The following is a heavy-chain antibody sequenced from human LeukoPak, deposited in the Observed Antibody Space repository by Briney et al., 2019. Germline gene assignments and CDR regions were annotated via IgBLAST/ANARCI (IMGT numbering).Heavy chain of an antibody. V-gene: IGHV4-59*01. Sequence: SETLSLTCTVSGGSISSYYWSWIRQPPGKGLEWIGYIYYSGSTNYNPSLKSRVTISVDTSKNQFSLKLSSVTAADTAVYYCARRGGDYDILTADPRRAFDIWGQGTMVTVSS. CDR2: IYYSGST. J-gene: IGHJ3*02. CDR3: ARRGGDYDILTADPRRAFDI. CDR1: GGSISSYY. D-gene: IGHD3-9*01.